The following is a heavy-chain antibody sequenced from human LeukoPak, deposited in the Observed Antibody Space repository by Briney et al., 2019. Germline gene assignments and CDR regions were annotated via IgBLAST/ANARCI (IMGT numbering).Heavy chain of an antibody. V-gene: IGHV3-49*04. D-gene: IGHD3-16*01. CDR2: ITSKAFGETI. CDR1: GFTFGDYT. J-gene: IGHJ6*03. Sequence: PGGSLRLSCIGSGFTFGDYTVSWVRQAPGQGLELVGFITSKAFGETIQYAASVKGRFTISRDDSKSIAYLQMNTLKTEDTAVYYCARVALGGDYYMDVWGKGTTVTVSS. CDR3: ARVALGGDYYMDV.